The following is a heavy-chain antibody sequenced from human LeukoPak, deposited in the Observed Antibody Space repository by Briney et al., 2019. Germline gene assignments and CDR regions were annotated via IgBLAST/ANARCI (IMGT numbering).Heavy chain of an antibody. V-gene: IGHV5-51*01. CDR3: ARHLNPNYFDY. CDR1: GYRFTSYW. Sequence: GESLKISCKASGYRFTSYWIGWVRQMPGKGLEWMGIIYPADSDTKYSPSFQGQVTISADKSISTAYLQWSSLKALDSAMYYCARHLNPNYFDYWGQGTLVTVPS. CDR2: IYPADSDT. J-gene: IGHJ4*02.